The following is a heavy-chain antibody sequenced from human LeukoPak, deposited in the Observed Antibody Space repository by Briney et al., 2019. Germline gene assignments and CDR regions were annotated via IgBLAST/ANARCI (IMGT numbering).Heavy chain of an antibody. CDR2: INHSGGT. CDR1: RESSSAYY. V-gene: IGHV4-34*01. D-gene: IGHD3-9*01. J-gene: IGHJ4*02. CDR3: ASRTKIRYFDF. Sequence: SETLSLTCAVYRESSSAYYWNWFRQPPGQGLEWIAEINHSGGTNYNPSLKSRVTISVDTSKSQFSLRLSSLTAADTAVYYCASRTKIRYFDFWGQGTLVTVSS.